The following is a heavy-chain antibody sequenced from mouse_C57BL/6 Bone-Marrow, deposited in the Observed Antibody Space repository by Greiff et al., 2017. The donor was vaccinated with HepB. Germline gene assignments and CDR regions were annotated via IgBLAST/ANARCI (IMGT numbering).Heavy chain of an antibody. CDR3: TTDGSSPWFAY. Sequence: VQLQQSGAELVRPGASVKLSCTASGFNIKDYYMHWVKQRPEQGLEWIGRIDPEDGDTEYAPKFQGKATMPADTSSNTAYLQLSSLTSEDTAVYYCTTDGSSPWFAYWGQGTLVTVSA. J-gene: IGHJ3*01. V-gene: IGHV14-1*01. CDR2: IDPEDGDT. CDR1: GFNIKDYY. D-gene: IGHD1-1*01.